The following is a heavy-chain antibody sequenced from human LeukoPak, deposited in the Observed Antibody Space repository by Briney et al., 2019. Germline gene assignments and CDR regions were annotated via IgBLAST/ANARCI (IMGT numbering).Heavy chain of an antibody. J-gene: IGHJ4*02. D-gene: IGHD5-12*01. V-gene: IGHV3-53*01. Sequence: GGSLRLSCAASGFTVSSNYMSWVRQAPGKGLEWVSVIYSGGSTYYADSVKGRFTISRDNSKNTLYLQMNSLRAEDTAVYNCARGYMRGPAYFDYWGQGTLVTVSS. CDR2: IYSGGST. CDR3: ARGYMRGPAYFDY. CDR1: GFTVSSNY.